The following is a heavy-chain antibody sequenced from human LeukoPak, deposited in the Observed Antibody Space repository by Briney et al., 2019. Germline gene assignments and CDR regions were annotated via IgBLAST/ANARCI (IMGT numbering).Heavy chain of an antibody. CDR2: INHSGST. CDR3: ARNSVPGYSYGYGY. V-gene: IGHV4-34*01. CDR1: GGSFSGYY. D-gene: IGHD5-18*01. J-gene: IGHJ4*02. Sequence: SETLSLTCAVYGGSFSGYYWSWIRQPPGKGLEWIGEINHSGSTNYNPSLKSRVTISVDTSKNQFSLKLSSVTAADTAVYYCARNSVPGYSYGYGYWGQGTPVTVSS.